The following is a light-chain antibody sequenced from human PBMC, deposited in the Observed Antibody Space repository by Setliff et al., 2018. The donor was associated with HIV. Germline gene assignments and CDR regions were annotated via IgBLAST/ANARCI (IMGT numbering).Light chain of an antibody. J-gene: IGLJ1*01. CDR2: STY. V-gene: IGLV1-44*01. CDR1: SSNVGDNA. CDR3: ASWDDSLNGYV. Sequence: QSALAQPPSASGAPGQRVTISCSGSSSNVGDNAVSWYQQLPGTAPKLLIYSTYRRPSGVPARFSGSKSGTSASLAISGLQSEDEADYYCASWDDSLNGYVFGTGTKVTVL.